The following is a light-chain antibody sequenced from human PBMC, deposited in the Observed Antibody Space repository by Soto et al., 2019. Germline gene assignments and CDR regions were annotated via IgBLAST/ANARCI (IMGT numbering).Light chain of an antibody. J-gene: IGKJ1*01. CDR3: QQRSNCIQT. Sequence: EIVLTQSPATLSLSPGERATLSCRASQSVSSYLAWYQQKPGQAPRLLIYDASNRATGVPARFSGSGSGTDFTLTSSSLQPEDFAVYYCQQRSNCIQTFGQGTKVEIK. V-gene: IGKV3-11*01. CDR2: DAS. CDR1: QSVSSY.